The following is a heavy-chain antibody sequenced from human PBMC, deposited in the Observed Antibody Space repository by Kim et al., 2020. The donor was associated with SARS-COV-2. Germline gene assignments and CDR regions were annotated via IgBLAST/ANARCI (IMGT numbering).Heavy chain of an antibody. CDR2: INHSGST. D-gene: IGHD1-26*01. V-gene: IGHV4-34*01. Sequence: SETLSLTCAVYGGSFSGYYWSWIRQPPGKGLEWIGEINHSGSTNYNPSLKSRVTISVDTSKNQFSLKLSSVTAADTAVYYCATFIGREYFQHWGQGTLVTVSS. CDR1: GGSFSGYY. J-gene: IGHJ1*01. CDR3: ATFIGREYFQH.